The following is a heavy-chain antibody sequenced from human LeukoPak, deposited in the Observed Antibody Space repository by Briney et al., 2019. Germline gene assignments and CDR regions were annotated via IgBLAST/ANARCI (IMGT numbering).Heavy chain of an antibody. D-gene: IGHD2-15*01. J-gene: IGHJ4*02. Sequence: PSETLSLTCAVYGGSFSGYYWSWIRQPPGKGLEWIGEINHSGSTNYNPSLKSRVTISVDTSKNQFSLKLSSVTAADTAVYYCARGPVVAATGWGQGTLVTVSS. CDR2: INHSGST. CDR3: ARGPVVAATG. CDR1: GGSFSGYY. V-gene: IGHV4-34*01.